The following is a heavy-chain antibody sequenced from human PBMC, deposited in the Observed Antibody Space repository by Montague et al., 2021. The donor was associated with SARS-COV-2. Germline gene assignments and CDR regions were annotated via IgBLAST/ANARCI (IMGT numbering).Heavy chain of an antibody. CDR3: ARAYYDGTNGWLDQ. Sequence: SLRLSCAVSGFTFSAYAMVWVRQGPGKGLESVALISHVGYVEHYAGSVKGRFTISRDNSQNTLFLQMNNVRPDDTAMYYCARAYYDGTNGWLDQWGQGTLVTVSS. V-gene: IGHV3-30*04. J-gene: IGHJ4*02. D-gene: IGHD3-22*01. CDR2: ISHVGYVE. CDR1: GFTFSAYA.